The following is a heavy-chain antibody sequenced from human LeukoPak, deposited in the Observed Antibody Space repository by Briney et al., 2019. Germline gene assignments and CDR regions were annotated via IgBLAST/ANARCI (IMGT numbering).Heavy chain of an antibody. CDR3: AKDSGLDYRYGLFDY. CDR1: GFTFSDYG. V-gene: IGHV3-30*02. J-gene: IGHJ4*02. CDR2: IWYDGYNK. Sequence: TGGSLRLSCTASGFTFSDYGMHWVRQAPGKGLEWVAIIWYDGYNKYYADSVKGRFTISRDNSNNTLYLQMNSLRPEDTAVYYCAKDSGLDYRYGLFDYWGQGTLVTVSS. D-gene: IGHD5-18*01.